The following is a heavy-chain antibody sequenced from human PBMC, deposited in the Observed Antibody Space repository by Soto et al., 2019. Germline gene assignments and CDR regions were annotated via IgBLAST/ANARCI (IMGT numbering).Heavy chain of an antibody. CDR2: ISYDGSNK. V-gene: IGHV3-30*18. CDR1: GFTFSSYG. Sequence: QVQLVESGGGVVQPGRSLRLSCAASGFTFSSYGMHWVRQAPGKGLVWVAVISYDGSNKYYADSVKGRFTISRDNSKNTLYLQMNSLRAEDTAVYYCAKVGSYGGYYFDYWGQGTLVTVSS. CDR3: AKVGSYGGYYFDY. D-gene: IGHD3-10*01. J-gene: IGHJ4*02.